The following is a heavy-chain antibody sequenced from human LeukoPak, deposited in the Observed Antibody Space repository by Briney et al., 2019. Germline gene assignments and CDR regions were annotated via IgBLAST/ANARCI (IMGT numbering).Heavy chain of an antibody. J-gene: IGHJ4*02. CDR3: ARGARAGYNLEPFDY. CDR2: MNHSGST. CDR1: GGSFSGYY. V-gene: IGHV4-34*01. Sequence: PSETLSLTCAVYGGSFSGYYWSWIRQPPGKGLEWIGEMNHSGSTNYNPSLKSRVAISVDTSKNQFSLKLSSVTAADTAVYYCARGARAGYNLEPFDYWGQGTLVTVSS. D-gene: IGHD5-24*01.